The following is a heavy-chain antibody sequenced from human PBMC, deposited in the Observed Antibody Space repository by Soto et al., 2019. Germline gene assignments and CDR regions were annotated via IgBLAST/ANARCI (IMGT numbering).Heavy chain of an antibody. J-gene: IGHJ4*02. CDR2: IIPMFGTA. V-gene: IGHV1-69*12. CDR1: VGTFSTYA. D-gene: IGHD3-22*01. Sequence: QVQLVQSGAEVKKPESSVKVSCKAPVGTFSTYAISWVRQAPGQGLEWMGGIIPMFGTANYAQRFQDRVTITGDESTNTVYLELSSLRSEDTAVYFCASGKPLLARRINNGYSGWGQGTLVTVSS. CDR3: ASGKPLLARRINNGYSG.